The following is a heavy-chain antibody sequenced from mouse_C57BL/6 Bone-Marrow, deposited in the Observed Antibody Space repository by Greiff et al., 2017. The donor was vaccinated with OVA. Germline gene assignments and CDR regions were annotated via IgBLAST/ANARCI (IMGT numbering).Heavy chain of an antibody. D-gene: IGHD1-1*01. CDR3: LINTFDY. CDR2: IYPGGGDT. V-gene: IGHV1-82*01. Sequence: QVQLQQSGPELVKPGASVKISCKASGYAFSSSWMNWVKQRPGKGLEWIGRIYPGGGDTNYNGKFKGKATLTADKSSSTAYMQLSSLTSEDSAVYFCLINTFDYWGQGTTLTVSS. J-gene: IGHJ2*01. CDR1: GYAFSSSW.